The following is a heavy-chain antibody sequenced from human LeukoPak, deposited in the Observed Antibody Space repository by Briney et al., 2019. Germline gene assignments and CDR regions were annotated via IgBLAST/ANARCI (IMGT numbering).Heavy chain of an antibody. CDR3: ARRTSGLGRKTYYYYYMDV. CDR2: IYTSGST. J-gene: IGHJ6*03. V-gene: IGHV4-4*07. CDR1: GGSISSYY. D-gene: IGHD1-26*01. Sequence: SETLSLTCTVSGGSISSYYWSWIRQPAGKGLEWIGRIYTSGSTNYNPSLKSRVTISVDTSKNQFSLKLSSVTAADTAVYYCARRTSGLGRKTYYYYYMDVWGKGTTVTISS.